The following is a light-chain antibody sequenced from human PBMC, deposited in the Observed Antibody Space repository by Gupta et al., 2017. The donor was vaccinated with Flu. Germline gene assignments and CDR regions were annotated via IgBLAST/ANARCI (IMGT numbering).Light chain of an antibody. CDR1: SNDIGEYNY. J-gene: IGLJ2*01. V-gene: IGLV2-14*01. CDR3: SSYPSGSAYVV. Sequence: QSALTQPASVSGSPGQSLTISCTGTSNDIGEYNYVSWYQQHPTKASKILISEVNNRPSGVSDRFSGSKYGNTASLTISGLQPEDEAKYYCSSYPSGSAYVVFGGGTKLTVL. CDR2: EVN.